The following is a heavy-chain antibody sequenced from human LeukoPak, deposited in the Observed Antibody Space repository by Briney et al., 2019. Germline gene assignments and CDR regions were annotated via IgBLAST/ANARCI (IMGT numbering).Heavy chain of an antibody. CDR2: IYSGGST. CDR1: GFTVSSNY. Sequence: GGSLRLSCAASGFTVSSNYMSWVRHAPGRGLEWVSVIYSGGSTYYADSVKGRFTISRDNSKNTLYLQMNSLRAEDTAVYYCARDVITGVYYYGMDVWGQGTTVTVSS. J-gene: IGHJ6*02. V-gene: IGHV3-53*01. CDR3: ARDVITGVYYYGMDV. D-gene: IGHD1-14*01.